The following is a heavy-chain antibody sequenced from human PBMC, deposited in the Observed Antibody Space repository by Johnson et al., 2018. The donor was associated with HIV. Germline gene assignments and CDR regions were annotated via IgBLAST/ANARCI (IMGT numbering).Heavy chain of an antibody. V-gene: IGHV3-33*06. CDR1: GFTFSSYG. Sequence: QVQLVESGGGVVQPGRSLRLSCAASGFTFSSYGMHWVRQAPGKGLEWVAVIWYDGSNKYYEDSVKGRFTISRDNSKNTLYLQMNSLRAEDTALYYCAKPSTESAFDIWGQGTMVTVSS. CDR2: IWYDGSNK. D-gene: IGHD1-1*01. J-gene: IGHJ3*02. CDR3: AKPSTESAFDI.